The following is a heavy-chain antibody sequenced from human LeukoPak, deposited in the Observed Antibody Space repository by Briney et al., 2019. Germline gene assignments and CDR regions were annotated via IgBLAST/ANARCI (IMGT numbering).Heavy chain of an antibody. CDR3: ARECGGGACYDAFDI. Sequence: ASVKVSCKASGYTFTSYYMHWVRQAPGQGLEWMGIINPSGGSTNYAQKFQGRVTMTRDMSTSTVYMELSSLRSEDTAVYYCARECGGGACYDAFDIWGQGTMATVSS. CDR1: GYTFTSYY. CDR2: INPSGGST. J-gene: IGHJ3*02. V-gene: IGHV1-46*01. D-gene: IGHD2-21*02.